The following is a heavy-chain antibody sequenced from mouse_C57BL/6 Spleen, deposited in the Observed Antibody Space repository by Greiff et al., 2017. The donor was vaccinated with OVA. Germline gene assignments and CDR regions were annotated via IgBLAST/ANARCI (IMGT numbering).Heavy chain of an antibody. D-gene: IGHD1-1*01. Sequence: VKLVESGAELVKPGASVKISCKASGYAFSSYWMNWVKQRPGKGLEWIGQIYPGDGDTNYNGKFKGKATLTADKSSSTAYMQLSSLTSEDSAVYFCARVVATDWYFDVWGTGTTVTVSS. J-gene: IGHJ1*03. CDR1: GYAFSSYW. V-gene: IGHV1-80*01. CDR3: ARVVATDWYFDV. CDR2: IYPGDGDT.